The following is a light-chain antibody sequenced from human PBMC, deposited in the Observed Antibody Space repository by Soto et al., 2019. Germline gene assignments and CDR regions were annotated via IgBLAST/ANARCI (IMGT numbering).Light chain of an antibody. CDR2: DVT. V-gene: IGLV2-14*03. Sequence: QSVLTQPAAVSGPPGQSITISCTGTSSDIGSYNYISWYQHHPGEAPKLMIYDVTNRPSGVSNRFSASKSGNTASLTISGLQAEDEADYYCSSYTASSTLVFGTGTKVTVL. CDR1: SSDIGSYNY. J-gene: IGLJ1*01. CDR3: SSYTASSTLV.